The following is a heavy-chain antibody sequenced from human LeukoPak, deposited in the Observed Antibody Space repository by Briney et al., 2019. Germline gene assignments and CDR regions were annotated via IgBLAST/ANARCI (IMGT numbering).Heavy chain of an antibody. CDR3: AKGSRLREAGSYRF. CDR1: GGIFGSYA. V-gene: IGHV1-69*06. J-gene: IGHJ4*02. Sequence: ASVKVSCKVSGGIFGSYAINWVRQAPGQGLEWLGRIIPIFDTPNYAQTFQGRVTISADKSTRTVYMELTSLRSEDTALYYCAKGSRLREAGSYRFWCQGTLVTVSS. CDR2: IIPIFDTP. D-gene: IGHD3-16*02.